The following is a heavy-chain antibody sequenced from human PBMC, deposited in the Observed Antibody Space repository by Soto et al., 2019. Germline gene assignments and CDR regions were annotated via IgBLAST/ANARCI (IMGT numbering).Heavy chain of an antibody. Sequence: TVFYGTIITFCCRRIRQHPGKGLEWIGYIYYSGSTNYNPSLKSRVTISVDTSKNQFSLKLSSVTAADTALYFCGRRRVRRVSRGLDLWGQG. D-gene: IGHD3-10*01. V-gene: IGHV4-59*01. CDR2: IYYSGST. CDR3: GRRRVRRVSRGLDL. J-gene: IGHJ6*01. CDR1: YGTIITFC.